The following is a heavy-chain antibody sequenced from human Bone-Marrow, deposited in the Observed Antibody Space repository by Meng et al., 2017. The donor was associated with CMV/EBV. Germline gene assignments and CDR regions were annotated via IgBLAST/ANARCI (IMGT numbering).Heavy chain of an antibody. Sequence: GESLKISCAASGFSLNTYSLHWVRQAPGKGLEWVSVIYSGGSTYYADSVKGRFTISRDNSKNTLYLQMNSLRAEDTAVYYCARGSLIAQGKDYWGQGTLVTVSS. CDR2: IYSGGST. D-gene: IGHD2-21*01. J-gene: IGHJ4*02. CDR1: GFSLNTYS. V-gene: IGHV3-66*02. CDR3: ARGSLIAQGKDY.